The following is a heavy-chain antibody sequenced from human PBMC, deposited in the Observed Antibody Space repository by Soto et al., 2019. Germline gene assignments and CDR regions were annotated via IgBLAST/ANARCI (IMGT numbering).Heavy chain of an antibody. CDR1: GFTFSSYS. Sequence: PGGSLRLSCAASGFTFSSYSMNWVRQAPGKGLEWVSSISSSSSYIYYADSVKGRFTISRDNAKNSLYLQMNSLRAEDTAVYYCARDGPGYEILTGYSPHPAFDYWGQGTLVTVSS. D-gene: IGHD3-9*01. V-gene: IGHV3-21*01. CDR3: ARDGPGYEILTGYSPHPAFDY. CDR2: ISSSSSYI. J-gene: IGHJ4*02.